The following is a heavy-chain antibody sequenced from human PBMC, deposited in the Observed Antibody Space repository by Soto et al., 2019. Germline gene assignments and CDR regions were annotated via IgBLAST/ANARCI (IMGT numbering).Heavy chain of an antibody. CDR2: IYYSGST. CDR1: GGSISSYY. Sequence: QVQLQESGPGLVKPSETLSLTCTVSGGSISSYYWSWIRQPPGKGLEWIGYIYYSGSTNYNPSLKRRVTISVDTYKNQFSLKLSSVTAADTAVYYCARGRIQIWYPFDYWGQGSLVTVSS. V-gene: IGHV4-59*01. CDR3: ARGRIQIWYPFDY. J-gene: IGHJ4*02. D-gene: IGHD5-18*01.